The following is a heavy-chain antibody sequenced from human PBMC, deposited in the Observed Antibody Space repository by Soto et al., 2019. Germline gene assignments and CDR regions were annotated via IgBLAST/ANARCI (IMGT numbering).Heavy chain of an antibody. D-gene: IGHD4-17*01. CDR1: GFSFSNYA. V-gene: IGHV3-23*01. CDR2: ISVSGGTT. CDR3: ANVDDYDTVFDN. Sequence: EVQMSASGGGLVQPGGTLSLACAASGFSFSNYAMSWARQPPGKGLEWVSTISVSGGTTYYADSVKGRFTISRHNSKNTRSLQMNSLRAEDTAVYYCANVDDYDTVFDNWGQGTLVTVSS. J-gene: IGHJ4*02.